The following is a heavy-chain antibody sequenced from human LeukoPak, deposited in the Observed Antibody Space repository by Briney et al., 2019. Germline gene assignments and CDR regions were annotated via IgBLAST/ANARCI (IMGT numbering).Heavy chain of an antibody. CDR3: ASHQGYCSGGSCYSLYYYGMDV. V-gene: IGHV3-23*01. CDR2: ISGSGGST. CDR1: GFTFSSYA. D-gene: IGHD2-15*01. Sequence: GGSLRLSCAASGFTFSSYAMSWVRQAPGKGPEWVSAISGSGGSTYYADSVKGRFTISRDNSKNTLYLQMNSLRAEDTAVYYCASHQGYCSGGSCYSLYYYGMDVWGQGTTVTVSS. J-gene: IGHJ6*02.